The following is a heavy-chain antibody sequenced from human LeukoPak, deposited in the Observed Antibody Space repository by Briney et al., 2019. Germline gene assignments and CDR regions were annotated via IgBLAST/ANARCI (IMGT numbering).Heavy chain of an antibody. CDR2: IYCSGTT. D-gene: IGHD3-10*01. CDR1: GGSISSSSYN. Sequence: SETLSLTCIVSGGSISSSSYNWGWIRQPPGKGLEWIGSIYCSGTTYYNPSLKSRLTISVDTSKNQFSLKLSSVTAADTAVYYCARATPGEPFDYWGQGTLVTVSS. CDR3: ARATPGEPFDY. V-gene: IGHV4-39*01. J-gene: IGHJ4*02.